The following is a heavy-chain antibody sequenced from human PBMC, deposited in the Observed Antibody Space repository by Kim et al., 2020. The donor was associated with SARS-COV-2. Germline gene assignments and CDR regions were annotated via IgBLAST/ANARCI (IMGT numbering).Heavy chain of an antibody. J-gene: IGHJ6*02. CDR2: ISSSGSTT. Sequence: GGSLRLSCAASGFTFSSYEMSWVRQAPGKGLEWVSSISSSGSTTYYADSVKGRFTISRDNAKNSLYLQMNSLRAEDTAVYYCAREEYQLLWGYYYYDGIDVWGQGTTVTVSS. CDR1: GFTFSSYE. CDR3: AREEYQLLWGYYYYDGIDV. V-gene: IGHV3-48*03. D-gene: IGHD2-2*01.